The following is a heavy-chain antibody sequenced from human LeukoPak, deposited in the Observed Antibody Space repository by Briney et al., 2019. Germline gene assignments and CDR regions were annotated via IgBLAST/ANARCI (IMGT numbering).Heavy chain of an antibody. CDR3: ARPPTAHLGDLLWIDY. Sequence: PGRSLRLSCAASGFXFSTYGMHWVRQAPGKGLEWVAVIWYDGSNKYYADSVKGRFTISRDNSKNTLYLQMNSLRAEDTAVYYCARPPTAHLGDLLWIDYWGQGTLVTVSS. CDR1: GFXFSTYG. D-gene: IGHD3-10*01. V-gene: IGHV3-33*01. J-gene: IGHJ4*02. CDR2: IWYDGSNK.